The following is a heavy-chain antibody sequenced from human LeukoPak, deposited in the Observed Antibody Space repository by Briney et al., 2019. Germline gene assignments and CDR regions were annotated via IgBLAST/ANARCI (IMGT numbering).Heavy chain of an antibody. Sequence: SETLSLTCTVSGGSISSSSYYWGWIRQPPGKGLEWIGSIYHSGSTYYNPSLKSRVTISVDTSKNQFSLKLSSVTAADTAVYYCARSEDYYGSGSYPNWGQGTLVTVSS. V-gene: IGHV4-39*07. CDR3: ARSEDYYGSGSYPN. CDR1: GGSISSSSYY. J-gene: IGHJ4*02. CDR2: IYHSGST. D-gene: IGHD3-10*01.